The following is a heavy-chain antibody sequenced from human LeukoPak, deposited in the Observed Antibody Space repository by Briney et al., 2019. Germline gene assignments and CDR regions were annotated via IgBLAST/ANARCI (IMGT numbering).Heavy chain of an antibody. J-gene: IGHJ6*02. CDR3: ARGRSNYYGMDV. CDR2: IYYNGNT. CDR1: GGSISSYY. Sequence: SETLSLTCTVSGGSISSYYWNWIRRPPGKGLEWIGYIYYNGNTNYSPSLKSRVTMSVDTSKNLFSLKVSSVTAADTAVYYCARGRSNYYGMDVWGQGTTVAVSS. D-gene: IGHD1-26*01. V-gene: IGHV4-59*01.